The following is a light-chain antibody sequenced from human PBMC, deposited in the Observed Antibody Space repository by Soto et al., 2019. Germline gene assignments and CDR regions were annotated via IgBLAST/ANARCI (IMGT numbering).Light chain of an antibody. Sequence: QSVLTQPASVSGSLGQSITLSCTGSGGDIGAYNYVSWYQQHPGKAPKLIVYGVTHRPSGVSSRFSASKSAYTASLTISALQAEDEADYYCSSYTGSSTLYVFGTGTKLTVL. V-gene: IGLV2-14*01. CDR1: GGDIGAYNY. CDR3: SSYTGSSTLYV. J-gene: IGLJ1*01. CDR2: GVT.